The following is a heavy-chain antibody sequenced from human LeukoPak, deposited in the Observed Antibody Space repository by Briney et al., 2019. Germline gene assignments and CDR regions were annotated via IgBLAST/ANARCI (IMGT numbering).Heavy chain of an antibody. J-gene: IGHJ1*01. D-gene: IGHD5-24*01. V-gene: IGHV3-15*07. CDR1: GFIFSNAW. CDR3: IRYGYNLAEYYQH. CDR2: IKSKTDGGTT. Sequence: GGSLRLSCAASGFIFSNAWMNWVRQAPGKGLEWVGHIKSKTDGGTTDYAAPVKGRFTISRDDSKNTLYLQMNSLETEDTAVYYCIRYGYNLAEYYQHWGQGTLVTVSS.